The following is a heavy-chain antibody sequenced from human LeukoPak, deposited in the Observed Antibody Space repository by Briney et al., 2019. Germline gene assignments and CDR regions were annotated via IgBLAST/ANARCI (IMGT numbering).Heavy chain of an antibody. CDR1: GYTFTGYY. CDR3: ARDFPSVDSGYYYDWFDP. D-gene: IGHD3-22*01. V-gene: IGHV1-2*02. CDR2: INPNSGGT. J-gene: IGHJ5*02. Sequence: ASVKVSCKASGYTFTGYYMHWVRRAPGQGLEWMGWINPNSGGTNYAQKFQGRVTMTRDTSISTAYMELSRLRSDDTAVYYCARDFPSVDSGYYYDWFDPWGQGTLVTVSS.